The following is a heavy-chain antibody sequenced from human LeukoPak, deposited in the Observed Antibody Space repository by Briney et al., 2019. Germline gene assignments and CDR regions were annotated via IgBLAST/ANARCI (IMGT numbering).Heavy chain of an antibody. J-gene: IGHJ4*02. Sequence: SQSLSPTCAVYGASFSGYYWGSIRQPPGKGLEWIGEINHGGSTNNKPSLKSRVTISANTSKNQVSLKEKSVTAADTAVYSCARVRRVRWSPQGYFDYWGQGTLVTVSS. CDR1: GASFSGYY. V-gene: IGHV4-34*01. CDR2: INHGGST. CDR3: ARVRRVRWSPQGYFDY. D-gene: IGHD4-23*01.